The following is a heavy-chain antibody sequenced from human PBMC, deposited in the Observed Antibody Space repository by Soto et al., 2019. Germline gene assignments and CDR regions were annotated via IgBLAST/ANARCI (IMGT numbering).Heavy chain of an antibody. CDR3: ARDVPTVTTGGPDY. Sequence: QVQLVQSGVEVEKPGASVKVSCNASGYTFTSYGVSWVRQAPGQGLEWMGWISAYNGNTNYAQKFQGRVTMTTDTSTSTAYMELRSLRSDDTAVYYCARDVPTVTTGGPDYWGQGTLVTVSS. J-gene: IGHJ4*02. V-gene: IGHV1-18*01. CDR1: GYTFTSYG. D-gene: IGHD4-17*01. CDR2: ISAYNGNT.